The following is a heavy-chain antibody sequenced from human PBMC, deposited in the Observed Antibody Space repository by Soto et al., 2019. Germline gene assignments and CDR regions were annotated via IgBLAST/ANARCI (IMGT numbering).Heavy chain of an antibody. CDR1: GFTFSSYW. CDR2: INREGTGT. J-gene: IGHJ4*02. CDR3: VRDYDSSGYNSDY. D-gene: IGHD3-22*01. Sequence: EVQLVESGGGLVQPGGSLRLSCAASGFTFSSYWMHWVRQVPGKGLVWVSRINREGTGTIYADSVKGRFTISRDNAKNTLYLQMNSLRAEDTAVYYCVRDYDSSGYNSDYWGQGTPVTVSS. V-gene: IGHV3-74*01.